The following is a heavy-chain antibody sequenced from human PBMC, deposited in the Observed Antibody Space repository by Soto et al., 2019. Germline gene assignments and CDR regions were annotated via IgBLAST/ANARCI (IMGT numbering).Heavy chain of an antibody. D-gene: IGHD3-10*01. Sequence: ASVKVSCKASGFTFTSSAMQWVRQARGQRLEWIGWIVVGSGNTNYAQKFQERVTITRDMSTSTAYMELSSLRSEDTAVYYCAASVLLWFGEGHAFDIWGQGTMVTVSS. CDR1: GFTFTSSA. CDR3: AASVLLWFGEGHAFDI. CDR2: IVVGSGNT. V-gene: IGHV1-58*02. J-gene: IGHJ3*02.